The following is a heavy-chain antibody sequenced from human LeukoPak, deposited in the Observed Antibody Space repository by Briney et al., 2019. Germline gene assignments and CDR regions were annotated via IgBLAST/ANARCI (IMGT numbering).Heavy chain of an antibody. CDR2: IIPIFGTA. CDR3: ARVHSSGSYFDY. J-gene: IGHJ4*02. V-gene: IGHV1-69*05. CDR1: GGTFSSYA. D-gene: IGHD3-22*01. Sequence: ASVKVSCKASGGTFSSYAISWVRQAPGQGPEWMGRIIPIFGTANYAQKFQGRVTITTDESTSTAYMELSSLRSEDTAVYYCARVHSSGSYFDYWGQGTLVTVSS.